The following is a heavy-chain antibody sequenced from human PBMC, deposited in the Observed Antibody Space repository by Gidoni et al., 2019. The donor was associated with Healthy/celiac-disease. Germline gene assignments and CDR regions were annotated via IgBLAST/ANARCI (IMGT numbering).Heavy chain of an antibody. D-gene: IGHD3-3*01. J-gene: IGHJ6*02. Sequence: TFSSYAMHWVRQAPGKGLEWVAVISYDGSNKYYADSVKGRFTISRDNSKNTLYLQMNSLRAEDTAVYYCARDEAIFGVVISYGMDVWGQGTTVTVSS. CDR2: ISYDGSNK. CDR1: TFSSYA. CDR3: ARDEAIFGVVISYGMDV. V-gene: IGHV3-30-3*01.